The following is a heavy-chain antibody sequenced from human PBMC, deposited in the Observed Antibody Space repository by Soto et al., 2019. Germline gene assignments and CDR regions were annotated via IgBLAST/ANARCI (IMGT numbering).Heavy chain of an antibody. Sequence: QVQLQESGPGLVKPSETLSLTCTVSGGSVSSGSYYWSWIRQPPGKGLEWIGYIYYSGSTNYNPSLKSRVTISVDTSKIQFSLKLSSVTAADTAVYYCARVDIYGFRALDYWRQGTLFTVSS. CDR1: GGSVSSGSYY. J-gene: IGHJ4*02. V-gene: IGHV4-61*01. CDR2: IYYSGST. CDR3: ARVDIYGFRALDY. D-gene: IGHD5-18*01.